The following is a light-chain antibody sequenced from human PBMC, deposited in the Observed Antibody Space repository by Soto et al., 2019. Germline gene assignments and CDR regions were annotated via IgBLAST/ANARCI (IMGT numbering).Light chain of an antibody. Sequence: EIVLTQSPATLSLSPGERATLSCRASQSISIYLAWYQKKPDQPPRLLIYDASYRATGIPARFSGSGSGTDFTLTISSLEAEDFAVYYCQQRSYWPAYTFGQGNKLELK. V-gene: IGKV3-11*01. CDR1: QSISIY. J-gene: IGKJ2*01. CDR2: DAS. CDR3: QQRSYWPAYT.